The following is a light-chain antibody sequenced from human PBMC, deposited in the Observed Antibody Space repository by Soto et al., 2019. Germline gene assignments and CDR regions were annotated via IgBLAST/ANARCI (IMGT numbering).Light chain of an antibody. CDR2: DVN. Sequence: QSALTQPASVSGSPEQSITISCTGTSSDVGGYDFVSWYQLHPGKAPKLMIYDVNNRPSGVSNRFSGSKSGNTASLTISGLQAEDEAEYYCSSYTSSNTLLFGGGTKVTVL. CDR3: SSYTSSNTLL. V-gene: IGLV2-14*01. CDR1: SSDVGGYDF. J-gene: IGLJ2*01.